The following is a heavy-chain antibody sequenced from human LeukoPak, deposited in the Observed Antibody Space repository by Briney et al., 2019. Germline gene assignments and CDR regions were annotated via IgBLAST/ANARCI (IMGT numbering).Heavy chain of an antibody. CDR2: ISYDGSNK. J-gene: IGHJ4*02. CDR1: GFTFSSYG. D-gene: IGHD5-12*01. Sequence: GGSLRLSCAASGFTFSSYGMHWVRQAPGKGLEWVAVISYDGSNKYYADSVKGRFTISRDNSKNTLYLQMNSLRAEDTAVYYCANYEWLRLRRTYWGQGTLVTVSS. V-gene: IGHV3-30*18. CDR3: ANYEWLRLRRTY.